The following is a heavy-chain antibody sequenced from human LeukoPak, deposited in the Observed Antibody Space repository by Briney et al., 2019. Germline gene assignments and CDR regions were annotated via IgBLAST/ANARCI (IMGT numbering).Heavy chain of an antibody. D-gene: IGHD2-2*01. V-gene: IGHV4-39*07. CDR2: IFYSGST. CDR3: ARVHYAGGVPDY. J-gene: IGHJ4*02. CDR1: GGSISTSNYY. Sequence: PSETLSLTCTVSGGSISTSNYYWGWIRQPPGKGLEWIGNIFYSGSTYYSPSVKSRVTISLDTSKNQFSLKLSSVTAADTAVYYCARVHYAGGVPDYWGQGTLVTVSS.